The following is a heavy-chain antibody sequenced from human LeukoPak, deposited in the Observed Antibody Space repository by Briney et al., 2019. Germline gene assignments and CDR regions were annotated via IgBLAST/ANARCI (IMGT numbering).Heavy chain of an antibody. J-gene: IGHJ4*02. CDR2: ISGSGGST. CDR1: GFTFSSYG. D-gene: IGHD3-3*01. Sequence: HPGGSLRLSCAASGFTFSSYGMSWVRQAPGKGLEWVSAISGSGGSTYYADSVKGRFTISRDNAKNSLYLQMNSLRAEDTAVYYCARGFGAPRFWSGYDYNNYFDYWGQGTLVTVSS. CDR3: ARGFGAPRFWSGYDYNNYFDY. V-gene: IGHV3-23*01.